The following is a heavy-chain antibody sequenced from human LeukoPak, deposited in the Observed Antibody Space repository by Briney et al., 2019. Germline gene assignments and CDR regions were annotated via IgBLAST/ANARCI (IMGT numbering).Heavy chain of an antibody. CDR2: ISYDESIK. J-gene: IGHJ6*02. D-gene: IGHD3-10*01. CDR1: GFTFSSHD. Sequence: GGSLRLSCAASGFTFSSHDMHWVRQAPGKGLEWVALISYDESIKYYADSVKGRITISRDNSKNTLYLQMNSLRAEDTAVYYCARGLHYYYYGMDVWGQGTTVTVSS. CDR3: ARGLHYYYYGMDV. V-gene: IGHV3-30*03.